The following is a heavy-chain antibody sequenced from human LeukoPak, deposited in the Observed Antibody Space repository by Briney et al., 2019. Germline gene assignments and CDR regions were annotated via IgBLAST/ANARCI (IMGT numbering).Heavy chain of an antibody. CDR1: GYSFTSYW. CDR3: ARFSSYYDFWSGYPQPDSYGMDV. Sequence: GEAPKISCKGFGYSFTSYWIGWVRQIPGKGLEWMGIIYPGDSDTRYSPSFQGQVTISADKSISTAYLQWSSLKASDTAMYYCARFSSYYDFWSGYPQPDSYGMDVWGQGTTVTVSS. D-gene: IGHD3-3*01. V-gene: IGHV5-51*01. CDR2: IYPGDSDT. J-gene: IGHJ6*02.